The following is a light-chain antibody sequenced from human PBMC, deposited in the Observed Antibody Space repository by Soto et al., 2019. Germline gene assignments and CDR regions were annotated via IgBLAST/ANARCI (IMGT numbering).Light chain of an antibody. CDR3: QQFNSWPRT. Sequence: IVMTQSPATVSGSPGERVTPSCRASQSVSGNVAWYHQKPGQPPRLLVYGASTTATDIPARFFGSGSETDFTLTITRLQSEDFGIYYCQQFNSWPRTFGQGTKVEIK. CDR1: QSVSGN. J-gene: IGKJ1*01. V-gene: IGKV3-15*01. CDR2: GAS.